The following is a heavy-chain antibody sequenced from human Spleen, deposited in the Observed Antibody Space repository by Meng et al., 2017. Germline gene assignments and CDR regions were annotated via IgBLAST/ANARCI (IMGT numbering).Heavy chain of an antibody. J-gene: IGHJ4*02. Sequence: QVQLQESGPGLVKPSQTLSLTCSVSGGSISNSDYYWSWIRQPPGRGLEWIGYIYYTGSTYYNPSLKSRVTISLDTSKNQFSLRLSSVTAADTAVYYCARDLGYSGYGGYWGQGTLVTVSS. CDR2: IYYTGST. D-gene: IGHD5-12*01. CDR1: GGSISNSDYY. V-gene: IGHV4-30-4*01. CDR3: ARDLGYSGYGGY.